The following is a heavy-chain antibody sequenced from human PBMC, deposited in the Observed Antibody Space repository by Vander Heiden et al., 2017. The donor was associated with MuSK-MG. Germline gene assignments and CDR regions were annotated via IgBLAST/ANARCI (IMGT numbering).Heavy chain of an antibody. J-gene: IGHJ6*03. CDR1: GFTFSSYS. CDR2: IWYDGSNK. CDR3: AKDGQQRYYYYYMDV. D-gene: IGHD6-13*01. V-gene: IGHV3-33*06. Sequence: QVQLVESGGGVVQPGRSLRLSWAASGFTFSSYSMHWVRQAPGKGLEWVAVIWYDGSNKYYADSVKGRFTISRDNSKNTLYLQMNSLRAEDTAVYYCAKDGQQRYYYYYMDVWGKGTTVTVSS.